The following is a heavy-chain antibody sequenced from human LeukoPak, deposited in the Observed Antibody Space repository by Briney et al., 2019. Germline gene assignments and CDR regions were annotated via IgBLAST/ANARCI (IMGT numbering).Heavy chain of an antibody. D-gene: IGHD6-19*01. J-gene: IGHJ3*02. Sequence: SETLSLTCTVSGGSINNYYWSWIRQPPGKGLEWIGYIHYSGSTYYNPSLKSRVTISVDTSKNQFSLKLSSVTAADTAVYYCAREGWQWLVHAFDIWGQGTMVTVSS. CDR1: GGSINNYY. CDR2: IHYSGST. V-gene: IGHV4-59*12. CDR3: AREGWQWLVHAFDI.